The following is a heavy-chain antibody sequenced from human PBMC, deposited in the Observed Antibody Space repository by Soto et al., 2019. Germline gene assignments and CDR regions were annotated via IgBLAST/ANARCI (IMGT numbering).Heavy chain of an antibody. J-gene: IGHJ4*02. V-gene: IGHV3-48*03. CDR2: LGRCGETI. CDR1: CFTYSSYA. D-gene: IGHD6-6*01. Sequence: GGTLRLSCVASCFTYSSYAMNWDRPTPGKGLGWLSYLGRCGETIYYADSVKGLFTISRDNAKSLLFLQMNGLRDEDTGIYYCARDSRGGAARRPTFYYWGRGTLVTVSS. CDR3: ARDSRGGAARRPTFYY.